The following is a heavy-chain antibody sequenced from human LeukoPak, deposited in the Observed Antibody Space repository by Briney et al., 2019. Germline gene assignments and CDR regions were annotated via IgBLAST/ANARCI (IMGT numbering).Heavy chain of an antibody. J-gene: IGHJ6*02. CDR2: INHSGST. CDR3: AKDRRHYYYGMDV. Sequence: PSETLSLTCAVSGGSFSGYYWSWIRQPPGKGLEWIGEINHSGSTNYNPSLKNRVTISIDTSENQSSLKLSSVTAADTAVYYCAKDRRHYYYGMDVWGQGTTVTVSS. D-gene: IGHD3-10*01. CDR1: GGSFSGYY. V-gene: IGHV4-34*01.